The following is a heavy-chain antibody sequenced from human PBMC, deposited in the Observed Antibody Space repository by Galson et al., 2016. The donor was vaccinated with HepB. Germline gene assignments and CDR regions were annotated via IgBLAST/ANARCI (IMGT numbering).Heavy chain of an antibody. CDR3: ARGDYGAYSPFGMDV. Sequence: SLRLSCAASGFTFSSYGMHWVRQAPGKGLKWVAVKWYDGSNKQFADSVKGRFTISRDNSKNTVYLQMNSLRAEDTAVYYCARGDYGAYSPFGMDVWGQGTTVTVSS. CDR1: GFTFSSYG. CDR2: KWYDGSNK. V-gene: IGHV3-33*01. J-gene: IGHJ6*02. D-gene: IGHD4-17*01.